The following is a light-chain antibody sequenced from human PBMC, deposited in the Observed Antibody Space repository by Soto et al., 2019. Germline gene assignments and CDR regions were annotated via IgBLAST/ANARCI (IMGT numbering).Light chain of an antibody. Sequence: EIVVTQSPGTLSLYPGERATLSCRASQSVSSSYLAWYQQKPGQAPRLLIYGAYNRATGIPDRFSGSGSGEEVCLTSSRLETEDFAVYVCQRYGSSPAVTFGPGTKVDIK. J-gene: IGKJ3*01. V-gene: IGKV3-20*01. CDR2: GAY. CDR1: QSVSSSY. CDR3: QRYGSSPAVT.